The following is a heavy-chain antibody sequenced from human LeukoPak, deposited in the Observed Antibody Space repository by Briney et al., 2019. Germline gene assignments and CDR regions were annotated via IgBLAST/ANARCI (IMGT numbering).Heavy chain of an antibody. CDR2: ISDRGST. V-gene: IGHV4-31*03. Sequence: PSETLSLTCTVSGVSLSSGGFYWNWIRQHPEKGLEWIGYISDRGSTYYNPSLKSRLAISVETSKNQLSLKLSSVTAADTAVYYCARGVGYDFWSGYRVYFDNWGQGTLVTVSS. D-gene: IGHD3-3*01. CDR1: GVSLSSGGFY. CDR3: ARGVGYDFWSGYRVYFDN. J-gene: IGHJ4*02.